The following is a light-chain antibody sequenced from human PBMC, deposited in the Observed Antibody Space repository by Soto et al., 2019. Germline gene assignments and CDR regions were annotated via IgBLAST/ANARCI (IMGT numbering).Light chain of an antibody. CDR3: QQHNNWPLT. Sequence: EIVMTQSPATLSVSPGERATLSCRASQSVSSNLAWYQQRVGQAPRPLINDASTRATGVPTRFSGSGSGTEFTLTISSLQSEDFAVYYCQQHNNWPLTFGHGTRLEIK. J-gene: IGKJ5*01. CDR2: DAS. V-gene: IGKV3-15*01. CDR1: QSVSSN.